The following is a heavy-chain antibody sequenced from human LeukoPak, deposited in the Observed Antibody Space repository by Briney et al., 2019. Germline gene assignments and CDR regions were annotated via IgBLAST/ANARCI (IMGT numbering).Heavy chain of an antibody. J-gene: IGHJ6*02. CDR2: ISAYNGNT. Sequence: ASVKVSCKASGYTFTSYGISWVRQAPGQGLEWMGCISAYNGNTNYAQKLQGRVTMTTDTSTSTAYMELRSLRSDDTAVYYCARDRAAAGYYYGMDVWGQGTTVTVSS. CDR3: ARDRAAAGYYYGMDV. V-gene: IGHV1-18*01. D-gene: IGHD6-13*01. CDR1: GYTFTSYG.